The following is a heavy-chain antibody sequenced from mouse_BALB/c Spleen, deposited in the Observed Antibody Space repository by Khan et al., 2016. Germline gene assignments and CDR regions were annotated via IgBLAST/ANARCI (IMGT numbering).Heavy chain of an antibody. Sequence: EVQLQESGPSLVKPSQTLSLTCSVTGDSIPSGYWNWIRKFPGNTLEYMGYISYSGSTYYHPSLNSRISITSDTSKNQYYLQLNSVPTEDTATYDCPRGLPTSPSAMDYWRHPTSVPASS. CDR1: GDSIPSGY. CDR3: PRGLPTSPSAMDY. J-gene: IGHJ4*01. V-gene: IGHV3-8*02. CDR2: ISYSGST.